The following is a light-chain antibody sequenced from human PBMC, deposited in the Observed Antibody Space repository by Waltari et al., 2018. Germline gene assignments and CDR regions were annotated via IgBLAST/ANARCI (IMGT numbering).Light chain of an antibody. CDR3: CSYVTGDTWV. CDR1: SSDVGTYTF. V-gene: IGLV2-23*02. CDR2: EIN. Sequence: QSALTQPASVSGSPGQSITIPCTGSSSDVGTYTFVSWYQQHPGKAPKLMIYEINQRPAGISNRFSGSKFGNTAVLTISGLQTEDEADYYCCSYVTGDTWVFGGGTRVAVL. J-gene: IGLJ3*02.